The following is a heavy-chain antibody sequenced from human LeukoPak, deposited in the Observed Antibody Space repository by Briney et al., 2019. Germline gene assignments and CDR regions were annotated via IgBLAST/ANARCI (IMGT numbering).Heavy chain of an antibody. Sequence: SETLPLTCTVSGGSISSYYWSWIRQPPGKGLEWIGYIYYSGSTNYNPSLKSRVTISIDTSKNQFSLKLSSVTAAGTAVYYCARYTANKSGYSFDFWGQGTLVTVSS. D-gene: IGHD3-22*01. CDR3: ARYTANKSGYSFDF. CDR1: GGSISSYY. V-gene: IGHV4-59*08. J-gene: IGHJ4*02. CDR2: IYYSGST.